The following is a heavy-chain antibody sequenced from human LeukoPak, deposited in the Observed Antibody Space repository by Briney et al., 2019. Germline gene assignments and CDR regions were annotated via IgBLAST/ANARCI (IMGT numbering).Heavy chain of an antibody. CDR3: ARVDWNYVTTYYYMDV. D-gene: IGHD1-7*01. J-gene: IGHJ6*03. CDR2: IYYSGST. Sequence: PSETLSLTCTVSGGSISSSSYYWGWIRQPPGKGLEWIGSIYYSGSTYYNPSLKSRVTISVDTSKNQFSLKLSSVTAADTAVYYCARVDWNYVTTYYYMDVWGKGTTVTVSS. CDR1: GGSISSSSYY. V-gene: IGHV4-39*07.